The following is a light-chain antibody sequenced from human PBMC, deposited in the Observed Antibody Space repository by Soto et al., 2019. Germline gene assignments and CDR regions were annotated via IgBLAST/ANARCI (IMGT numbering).Light chain of an antibody. V-gene: IGLV1-44*01. Sequence: QSVLTQPPSASGTPGQRVTISCSGSSSNIGSNTVNWYQQLPGTAPKLLIYSNNQRPSGVPDRFSGSKSGTSASLAISGRQSEDEADYYCAAWDASLNGAVFGGGTQLTVL. CDR3: AAWDASLNGAV. J-gene: IGLJ7*01. CDR1: SSNIGSNT. CDR2: SNN.